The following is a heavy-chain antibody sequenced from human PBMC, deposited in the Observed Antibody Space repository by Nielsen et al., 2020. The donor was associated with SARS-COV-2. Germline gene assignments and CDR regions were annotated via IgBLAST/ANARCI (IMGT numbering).Heavy chain of an antibody. D-gene: IGHD2-2*01. CDR1: GFAFSNFA. Sequence: GGSLRLSCSASGFAFSNFAMNWVRQAPGKGLEWVSTISGSGGSTFYVGSVKGRFTISRDNAKNSLYLQMNSLRAEDTAVYYCARFCSSTSCYLDGDYWGQGTLVTVSS. J-gene: IGHJ4*02. V-gene: IGHV3-23*01. CDR2: ISGSGGST. CDR3: ARFCSSTSCYLDGDY.